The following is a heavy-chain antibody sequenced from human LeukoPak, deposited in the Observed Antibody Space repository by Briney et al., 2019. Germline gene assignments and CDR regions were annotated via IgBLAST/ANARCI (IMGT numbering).Heavy chain of an antibody. D-gene: IGHD2-2*02. CDR1: GGTFSSYA. Sequence: GASVKVSCKASGGTFSSYAISWVRQAPGQGLEWMGWINPNSGGTNYAQKFQGRVTMTRDTSISTAYMELSRLRSDDTAAYYCATFAIVVPAAIDYWGQGTLVTVSS. CDR2: INPNSGGT. CDR3: ATFAIVVPAAIDY. J-gene: IGHJ4*02. V-gene: IGHV1-2*02.